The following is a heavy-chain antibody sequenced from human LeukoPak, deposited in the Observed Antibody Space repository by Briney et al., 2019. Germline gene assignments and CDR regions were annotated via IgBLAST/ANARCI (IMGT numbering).Heavy chain of an antibody. CDR1: GGSISRYY. V-gene: IGHV4-4*07. CDR2: IYASGST. D-gene: IGHD2-15*01. J-gene: IGHJ4*02. Sequence: PAETLSLTCSVSGGSISRYYWAWIRQPAGKELEWIGRIYASGSTKYHPSLRSRVDMSVDTSKNRFSLNLHSVTAADTAVYFCARNFPGVGCSGGSCYDYWGQGTLVTVSS. CDR3: ARNFPGVGCSGGSCYDY.